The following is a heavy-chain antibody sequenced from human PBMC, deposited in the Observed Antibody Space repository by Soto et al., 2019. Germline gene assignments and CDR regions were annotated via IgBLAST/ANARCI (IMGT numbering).Heavy chain of an antibody. Sequence: QITLKESGPTLVKPTQTLTLTCTFSGFSLSTSGVGVAWIRQPPGKALEWLALIHWDDDKRYRPALESRLTTTKDASKNQVFPTMPNMVSVDTATYYCAYLPCSGGSCYWFSFSGMDVWGQGTTVTVSS. CDR3: AYLPCSGGSCYWFSFSGMDV. CDR2: IHWDDDK. V-gene: IGHV2-5*02. J-gene: IGHJ6*02. CDR1: GFSLSTSGVG. D-gene: IGHD2-15*01.